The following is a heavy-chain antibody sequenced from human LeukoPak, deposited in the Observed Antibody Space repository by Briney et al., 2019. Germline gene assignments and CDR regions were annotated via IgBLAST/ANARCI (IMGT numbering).Heavy chain of an antibody. CDR3: ARATVADYYFDY. CDR2: IYYSGST. Sequence: SETLSLTCTVSGGSISSYYWSWIRQPPGKGLEWIGYIYYSGSTNYNPSLKSRVTISVDTSKNQFSLKLSSVTAADTAVYYCARATVADYYFDYWAREPWSPSPQ. V-gene: IGHV4-59*01. J-gene: IGHJ4*02. D-gene: IGHD2-15*01. CDR1: GGSISSYY.